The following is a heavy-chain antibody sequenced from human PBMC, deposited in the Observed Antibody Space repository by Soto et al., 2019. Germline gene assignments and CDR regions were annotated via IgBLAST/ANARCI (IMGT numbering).Heavy chain of an antibody. J-gene: IGHJ6*02. Sequence: SGPTLVNPTQTLTLTCTFSGFSLSTSGMCVSWIRQPPGNALEWLALIDWDDDKYYSTSLKTRLTISKDTSKNQVVLTMTNMDPVDTATYYCARIPVLRYFDWFPVGDYYYYGMDVWGQGTTVTVSS. CDR1: GFSLSTSGMC. V-gene: IGHV2-70*01. CDR3: ARIPVLRYFDWFPVGDYYYYGMDV. D-gene: IGHD3-9*01. CDR2: IDWDDDK.